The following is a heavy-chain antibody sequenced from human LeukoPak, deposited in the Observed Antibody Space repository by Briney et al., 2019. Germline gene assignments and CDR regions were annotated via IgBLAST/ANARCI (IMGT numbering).Heavy chain of an antibody. CDR1: GFTFSSYG. CDR2: ISYDGSNK. J-gene: IGHJ4*02. D-gene: IGHD3-22*01. V-gene: IGHV3-30*03. Sequence: GRSLRLSCAASGFTFSSYGMHWVRQAPGKGLEWVAVISYDGSNKYYADSVKGRFTISRDNSKNTLYLQMNSLRAEDTAVYYCARLYYYDSSGYLRDSAVHDYWGQGTLVTVSS. CDR3: ARLYYYDSSGYLRDSAVHDY.